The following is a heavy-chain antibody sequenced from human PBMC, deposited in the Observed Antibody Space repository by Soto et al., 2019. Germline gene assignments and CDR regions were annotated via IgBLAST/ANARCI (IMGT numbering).Heavy chain of an antibody. D-gene: IGHD2-15*01. Sequence: GGSLRLSCADSGFTFGSHSMFWVRQAPGKGLEWVSSISADSYYIFYADSVKGRFAISRDNAKNSLYLQMDSLRAEDTAVYFCARGGLVLVGAATRPLDYWGQGTLVTVSS. CDR3: ARGGLVLVGAATRPLDY. CDR2: ISADSYYI. V-gene: IGHV3-21*06. J-gene: IGHJ4*02. CDR1: GFTFGSHS.